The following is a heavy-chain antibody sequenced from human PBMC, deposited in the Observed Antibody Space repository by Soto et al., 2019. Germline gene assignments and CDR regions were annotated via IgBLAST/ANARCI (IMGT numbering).Heavy chain of an antibody. J-gene: IGHJ5*02. D-gene: IGHD6-6*01. CDR1: GGSFSGYY. CDR2: INHSGST. CDR3: AGRRGSSSEVNWFDP. V-gene: IGHV4-34*01. Sequence: QVQLQQWGAGLLKPSETLSLTCAVYGGSFSGYYWSWIRQPPGKGLEWIGEINHSGSTNYNPSLKSRVTISVDTSKNQSSLKLSSVTAADTAVYYCAGRRGSSSEVNWFDPWGQGTLVTVSS.